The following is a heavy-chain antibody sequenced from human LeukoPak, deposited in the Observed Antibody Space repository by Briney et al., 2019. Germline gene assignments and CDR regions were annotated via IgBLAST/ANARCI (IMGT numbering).Heavy chain of an antibody. CDR3: ARGIYTSSPRNPKNFFDY. Sequence: GGSLRLSCAASEFTFSSYTMNWVRQAPGKGLEWVSSISSSSYIYYADSMKGRFTISRDNAKNSLYLQMNSLRAEDTAVYFCARGIYTSSPRNPKNFFDYWGQGTLVTVS. D-gene: IGHD2-2*02. V-gene: IGHV3-21*01. CDR1: EFTFSSYT. J-gene: IGHJ4*02. CDR2: ISSSSYI.